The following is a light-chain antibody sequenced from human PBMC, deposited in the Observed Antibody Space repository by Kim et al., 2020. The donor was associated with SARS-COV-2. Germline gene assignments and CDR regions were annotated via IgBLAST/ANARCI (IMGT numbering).Light chain of an antibody. CDR1: QSVLYRSNNKNY. V-gene: IGKV4-1*01. J-gene: IGKJ4*01. CDR2: WAS. CDR3: QQYYSTPKLT. Sequence: DIVMTQSPDSLAVSLGERATINCKSSQSVLYRSNNKNYLAWYQQKPGQPPKLLIYWASTRESGVPDRFSGSGSGTDFTLTISSLQAEDVAVYYCQQYYSTPKLTFGGGTKVDIK.